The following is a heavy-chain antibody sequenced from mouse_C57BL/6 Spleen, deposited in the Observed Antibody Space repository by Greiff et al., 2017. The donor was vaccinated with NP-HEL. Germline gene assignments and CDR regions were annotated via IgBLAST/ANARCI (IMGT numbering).Heavy chain of an antibody. CDR3: ARSRYNFDY. J-gene: IGHJ2*01. D-gene: IGHD1-1*01. CDR1: GYSFTGYY. Sequence: VQLKQSGPELVKPGASVKISCKASGYSFTGYYMNWVKQSPEKSLEWIGEINPSTGGTTYNQKFKAKATLTVDKSSSTAYMQLKSLTSEDSAVYYCARSRYNFDYWGQGTTLTVSS. CDR2: INPSTGGT. V-gene: IGHV1-42*01.